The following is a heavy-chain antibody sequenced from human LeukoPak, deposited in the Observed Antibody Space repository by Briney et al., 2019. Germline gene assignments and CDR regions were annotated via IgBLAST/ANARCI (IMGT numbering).Heavy chain of an antibody. CDR3: ARSYYDSSAPFDY. J-gene: IGHJ4*02. Sequence: GASVKVSCKASGGTFSSYAISWVRQAPGQGLEWMGGIIPIFGTANYAQKFQGRVTITADESTSTAYMELSSLRSEDTAVYYCARSYYDSSAPFDYWGQGTLVTVSS. V-gene: IGHV1-69*13. D-gene: IGHD3-22*01. CDR1: GGTFSSYA. CDR2: IIPIFGTA.